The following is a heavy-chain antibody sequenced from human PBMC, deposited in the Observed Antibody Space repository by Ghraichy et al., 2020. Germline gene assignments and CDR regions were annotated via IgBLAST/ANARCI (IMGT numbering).Heavy chain of an antibody. CDR2: IYSGGST. V-gene: IGHV3-66*01. CDR1: GFTDSNNY. Sequence: GESLNISCAASGFTDSNNYMRWVRQAPGKGLEWVTVIYSGGSTSYADSVKGRFTISRDNSKNTLYLQMNSLRAEDTAVYYCARDYYGAWGQGTLVTVSS. D-gene: IGHD3-22*01. J-gene: IGHJ5*02. CDR3: ARDYYGA.